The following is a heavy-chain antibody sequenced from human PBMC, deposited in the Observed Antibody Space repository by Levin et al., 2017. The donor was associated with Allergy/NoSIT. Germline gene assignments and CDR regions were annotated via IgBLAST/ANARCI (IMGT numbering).Heavy chain of an antibody. D-gene: IGHD4-17*01. CDR2: IYHSGST. J-gene: IGHJ4*02. V-gene: IGHV4-30-2*01. CDR1: GGSIRSGGYS. CDR3: GRAAYGDYASLDY. Sequence: SQTLSLTCAVSGGSIRSGGYSWSWIRQPPGKGLEWLGYIYHSGSTYYNPSLKSRVTISVDRSKNQFSLKLSSVTAADTAVYYCGRAAYGDYASLDYWGQGTLVTVSS.